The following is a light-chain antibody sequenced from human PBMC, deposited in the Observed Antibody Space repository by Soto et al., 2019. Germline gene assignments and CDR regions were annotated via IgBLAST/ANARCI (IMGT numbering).Light chain of an antibody. CDR2: DAS. V-gene: IGKV1-5*01. Sequence: DIQMTQAPSTLCASVGYRVTITCRASQSISSWLAWYQQKPGKAPKLLIYDASSLESGVPSRFSGSGSGTEFTLTISSLQPDDFATYYCQKYNSYSWKFGQGTKVDIK. J-gene: IGKJ1*01. CDR1: QSISSW. CDR3: QKYNSYSWK.